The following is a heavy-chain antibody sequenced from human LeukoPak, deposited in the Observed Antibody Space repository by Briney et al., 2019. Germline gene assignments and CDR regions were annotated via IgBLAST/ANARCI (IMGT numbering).Heavy chain of an antibody. CDR2: ITAYNGHT. D-gene: IGHD3-10*02. CDR3: GVRGVIMGYYFDY. J-gene: IGHJ4*02. V-gene: IGHV1-18*01. CDR1: GYTFTIYG. Sequence: ASVNVSCKASGYTFTIYGISWVRHAPGQGLEWMGCITAYNGHTNYTQKLQGRVTMTTDTSTSTAYMELRSLRSDDTAVYYCGVRGVIMGYYFDYWGQGTLVTVSS.